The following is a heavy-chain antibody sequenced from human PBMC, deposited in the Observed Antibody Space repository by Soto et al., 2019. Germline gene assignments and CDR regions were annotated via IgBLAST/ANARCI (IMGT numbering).Heavy chain of an antibody. V-gene: IGHV1-2*02. CDR1: GYTFTGYY. CDR2: INPNSGAT. Sequence: ASVKVSCKPSGYTFTGYYIHWVRQAPGQGLGWMGWINPNSGATNYALKFQGRVTMTRDTSISAAYMELNSLTSDDTAVYYCARSRLTYYSIDYWGQGTLVTVSS. CDR3: ARSRLTYYSIDY. J-gene: IGHJ4*02. D-gene: IGHD4-4*01.